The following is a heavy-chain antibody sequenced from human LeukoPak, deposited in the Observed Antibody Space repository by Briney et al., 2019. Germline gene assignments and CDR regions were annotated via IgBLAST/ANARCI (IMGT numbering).Heavy chain of an antibody. V-gene: IGHV3-64D*09. D-gene: IGHD6-13*01. CDR1: GFTFSSYA. CDR3: ANTAATV. CDR2: IGSTGGST. Sequence: GGSPRLSCSASGFTFSSYAMYWVRQAPGKGLDYVSTIGSTGGSTDYADSVKGRFTISRDNSKNTLYLQMSSLRAEDTAVYYCANTAATVWGQGTLVTVSS. J-gene: IGHJ1*01.